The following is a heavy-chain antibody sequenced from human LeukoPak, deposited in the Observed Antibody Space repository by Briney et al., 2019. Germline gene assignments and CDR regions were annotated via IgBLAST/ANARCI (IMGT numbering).Heavy chain of an antibody. CDR1: GFTFSSYS. Sequence: GGSLRLPCAASGFTFSSYSMNWVRQAPGKGLEWVSSISSSSSYIYYADSVKGRFTISRDNAKNSLYLQMNSLRAEDTAVYYCARDVFSSSSNRWGQGTLVTVSS. CDR3: ARDVFSSSSNR. J-gene: IGHJ4*02. D-gene: IGHD6-6*01. CDR2: ISSSSSYI. V-gene: IGHV3-21*01.